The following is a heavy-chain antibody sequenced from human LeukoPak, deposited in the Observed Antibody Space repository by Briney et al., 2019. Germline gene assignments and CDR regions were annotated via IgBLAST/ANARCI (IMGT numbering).Heavy chain of an antibody. D-gene: IGHD4-17*01. V-gene: IGHV3-73*01. CDR3: ARAGDYRYGMDV. CDR1: GFTFSGSA. J-gene: IGHJ6*02. CDR2: IRTKPNSYAT. Sequence: PGGSLRLSCAASGFTFSGSAIHWVRQASGKGLEWVGRIRTKPNSYATAYAASVKGRFTISRDDSKNTAYLQMNSLRAEDTAVYYCARAGDYRYGMDVWGQGTTVTVSS.